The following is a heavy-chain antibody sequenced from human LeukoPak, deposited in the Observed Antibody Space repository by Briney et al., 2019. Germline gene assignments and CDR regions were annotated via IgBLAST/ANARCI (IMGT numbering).Heavy chain of an antibody. Sequence: ASVKVSCKASGYTFTDYYMHWVRQAPGQGLEWMGWINSNSGATNYAQKFQGRVTMTRDTSISTAYRELSRLRSDDTAVYYCARERLDTAMAEVDYWGQGTLVTVSS. CDR3: ARERLDTAMAEVDY. D-gene: IGHD5-18*01. CDR2: INSNSGAT. J-gene: IGHJ4*01. CDR1: GYTFTDYY. V-gene: IGHV1-2*02.